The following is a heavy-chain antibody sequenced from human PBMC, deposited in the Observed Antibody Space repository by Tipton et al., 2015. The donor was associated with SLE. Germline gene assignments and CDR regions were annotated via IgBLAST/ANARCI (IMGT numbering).Heavy chain of an antibody. V-gene: IGHV4-38-2*01. CDR2: IYHSGST. CDR1: GYSISSGYY. CDR3: ARGGDYYGSGSYDNY. J-gene: IGHJ4*02. D-gene: IGHD3-10*01. Sequence: LRLSCAVSGYSISSGYYWGWIRQPPGKGLEWIGSIYHSGSTYYNPSLKSRVTISVDTSKNQFSLKLSSVTAADTAVYYCARGGDYYGSGSYDNYWGQGTLVTVSS.